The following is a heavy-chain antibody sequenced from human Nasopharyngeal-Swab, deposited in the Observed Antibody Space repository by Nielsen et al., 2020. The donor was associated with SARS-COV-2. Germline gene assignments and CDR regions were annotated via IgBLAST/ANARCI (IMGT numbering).Heavy chain of an antibody. J-gene: IGHJ4*02. CDR2: ISGSGGST. CDR3: AKGNSGSYSYFDY. D-gene: IGHD1-26*01. V-gene: IGHV3-23*01. Sequence: GESLRLSCAASGFTFSSYAMSWVRQAPGKGLEWVSAISGSGGSTYYADSVKGRFTISRDNSKNTLYLQMNSLRAEDTAVYYCAKGNSGSYSYFDYWGQGTLVTVSS. CDR1: GFTFSSYA.